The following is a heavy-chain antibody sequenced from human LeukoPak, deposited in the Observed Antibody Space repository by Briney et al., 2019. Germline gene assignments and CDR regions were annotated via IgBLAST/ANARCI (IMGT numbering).Heavy chain of an antibody. D-gene: IGHD6-13*01. V-gene: IGHV3-73*01. CDR1: GFTFSGFA. CDR2: IRSKAHNYAT. J-gene: IGHJ4*02. Sequence: PGGSLRLSCAASGFTFSGFAFHWVRQASGKGLEWVGRIRSKAHNYATVYAASVKGRFTISRDDSKNATYLQMNSLRAEDTAVYYCAKDRLSSSWPRGSLGYWGQGTLVTVSS. CDR3: AKDRLSSSWPRGSLGY.